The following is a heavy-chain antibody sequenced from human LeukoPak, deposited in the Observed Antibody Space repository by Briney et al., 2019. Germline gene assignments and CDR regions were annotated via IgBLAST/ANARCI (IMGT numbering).Heavy chain of an antibody. V-gene: IGHV4-4*07. Sequence: SETLSLTCTVSGVSISNYYWTWLRQPAGKGLEWIGRIYTSGSTNYNPSLKSRVTMSVDTSKNQFSLKLSSVTAADTAVYYCARDTRSYSSVFFDPWGQGTLVTVSS. CDR1: GVSISNYY. CDR3: ARDTRSYSSVFFDP. D-gene: IGHD6-25*01. CDR2: IYTSGST. J-gene: IGHJ5*02.